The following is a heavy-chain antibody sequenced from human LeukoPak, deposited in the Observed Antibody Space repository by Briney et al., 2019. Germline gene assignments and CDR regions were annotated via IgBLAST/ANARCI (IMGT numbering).Heavy chain of an antibody. CDR3: ARSDSYDSSSYYNS. J-gene: IGHJ5*02. CDR2: INYSGST. CDR1: GGSISSGYHY. D-gene: IGHD3-22*01. V-gene: IGHV4-30-4*08. Sequence: SQTLSLTCTVSGGSISSGYHYWGWIRQPPGKGLEWIGYINYSGSTYYNSSLRSRVTISGDTAKNQISLNLSSVSAADTAVYYCARSDSYDSSSYYNSWGQGTLVTVSS.